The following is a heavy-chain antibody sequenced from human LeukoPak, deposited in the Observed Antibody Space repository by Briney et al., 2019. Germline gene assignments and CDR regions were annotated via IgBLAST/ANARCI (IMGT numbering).Heavy chain of an antibody. CDR2: IYYSGST. V-gene: IGHV4-59*01. CDR1: GGSISSYY. Sequence: PSETLSLTCTVSGGSISSYYWSWIRQPPGKGLEWIGYIYYSGSTNYNPSLKSRVTISVDTSKNQFSLKLSSMTAADTAVYYCAREYSSSFNWFDPWGQGTLVTVSS. CDR3: AREYSSSFNWFDP. J-gene: IGHJ5*02. D-gene: IGHD6-6*01.